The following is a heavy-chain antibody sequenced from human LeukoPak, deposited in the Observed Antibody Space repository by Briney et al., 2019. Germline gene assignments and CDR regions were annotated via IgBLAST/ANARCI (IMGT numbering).Heavy chain of an antibody. CDR2: INPNSGGT. CDR1: GYTFTGYY. J-gene: IGHJ4*02. D-gene: IGHD1-20*01. CDR3: ARAPLAPYNWNPPLPTDY. Sequence: ASVKVSCKASGYTFTGYYMHWVRQAPGQGLEWMGWINPNSGGTNYAQKFQGRVTMTRDTSISTAYMELSRLRSDDTAVYYCARAPLAPYNWNPPLPTDYWGQGTLVTVSS. V-gene: IGHV1-2*02.